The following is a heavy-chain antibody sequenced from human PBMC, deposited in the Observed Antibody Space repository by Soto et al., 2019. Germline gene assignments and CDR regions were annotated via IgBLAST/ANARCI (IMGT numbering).Heavy chain of an antibody. J-gene: IGHJ3*02. V-gene: IGHV4-38-2*02. CDR3: ARDHPGINVVVPADGAFDI. CDR1: GYSISSGYY. D-gene: IGHD2-2*01. CDR2: LYHSGST. Sequence: SETLSLTCAVSGYSISSGYYWGWIRQPPGKGLEWIGSLYHSGSTYYNPSLKSRVTISVDTSKNQFSLKLSSVTAQYTAVYYCARDHPGINVVVPADGAFDIWGQGTMVTVSS.